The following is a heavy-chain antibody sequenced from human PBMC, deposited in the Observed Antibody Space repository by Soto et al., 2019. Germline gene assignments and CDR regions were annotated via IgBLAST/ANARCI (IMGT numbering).Heavy chain of an antibody. CDR3: AKAANMAGRPQYYLYYMDV. CDR1: GFTFSNYA. Sequence: GGSLRLSCAASGFTFSNYAMTWVRQAPGEGLEWVSSIHNSGVSTFYADSVKGRFTVSRDNSKNTLFLQMNSLRAEDTAVYYCAKAANMAGRPQYYLYYMDVWGSGTTVTVSS. D-gene: IGHD6-6*01. V-gene: IGHV3-23*01. CDR2: IHNSGVST. J-gene: IGHJ6*03.